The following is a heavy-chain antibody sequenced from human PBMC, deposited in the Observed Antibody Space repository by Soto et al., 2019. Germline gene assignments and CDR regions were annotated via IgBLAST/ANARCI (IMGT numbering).Heavy chain of an antibody. J-gene: IGHJ4*02. CDR1: GFTFTNYA. CDR3: ANDSARAAPHFDY. V-gene: IGHV3-23*04. D-gene: IGHD3-10*01. Sequence: EVQLVESGGGLVQPGGSLRLSCAASGFTFTNYALGWVRQAPGRGLEWISTISGSGGSTYNADSVKGRFTISRDNSNNTLYLQMNSLRAEDTAVYYCANDSARAAPHFDYWGQGTLVTVSS. CDR2: ISGSGGST.